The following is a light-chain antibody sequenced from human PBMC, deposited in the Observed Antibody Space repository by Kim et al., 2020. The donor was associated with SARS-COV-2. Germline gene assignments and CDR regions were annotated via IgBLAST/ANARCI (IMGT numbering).Light chain of an antibody. CDR3: QRWDAAIVV. J-gene: IGLJ2*01. V-gene: IGLV3-1*01. Sequence: SYELTQPPSVSVSPGQTASITCSGDKLGDKYACWYQQKPGQSPVLVIYQDSKRPSGIPERFSGSNSGNTATWTIRGPRVWEGVDNDCQRWDAAIVVFGGG. CDR1: KLGDKY. CDR2: QDS.